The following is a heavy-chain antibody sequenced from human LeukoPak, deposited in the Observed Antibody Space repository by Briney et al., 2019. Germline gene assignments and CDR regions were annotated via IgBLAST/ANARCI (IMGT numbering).Heavy chain of an antibody. J-gene: IGHJ4*02. CDR3: AREGGYCSGGSCRFFDY. CDR2: ISPSSSYI. V-gene: IGHV3-21*06. D-gene: IGHD2-15*01. Sequence: PGGSLRLSCAASGFTFSSSSMNWVRQAPGKGLEFVSSISPSSSYIYYADSVKGRFTISRDDAKNSLFLQMNSLRAEDTAVYYCAREGGYCSGGSCRFFDYWGQGTLVTVSP. CDR1: GFTFSSSS.